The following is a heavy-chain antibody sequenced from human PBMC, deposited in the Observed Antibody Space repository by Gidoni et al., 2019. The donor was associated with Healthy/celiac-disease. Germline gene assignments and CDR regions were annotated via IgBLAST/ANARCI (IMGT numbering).Heavy chain of an antibody. J-gene: IGHJ4*02. CDR2: INHRGST. CDR3: ARGEYYDSSGYDRDY. CDR1: GGSLSGYC. V-gene: IGHV4-34*01. D-gene: IGHD3-22*01. Sequence: QVQLQQWGAGPLKPSETLSLTCAVHGGSLSGYCWSWIRQPPGKGLEWIGEINHRGSTHYNPSRKSRITISVDTSKNQFSLKLSSVTAADTAVYYCARGEYYDSSGYDRDYWGQGTLVTVSS.